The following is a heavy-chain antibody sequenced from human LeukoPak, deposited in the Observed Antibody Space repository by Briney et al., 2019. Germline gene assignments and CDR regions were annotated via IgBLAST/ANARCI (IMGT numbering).Heavy chain of an antibody. CDR2: INPSGGST. CDR1: GYTFTSYY. D-gene: IGHD2-8*01. Sequence: ASVKVSSKASGYTFTSYYMHWVRQAPGQGLEWMGIINPSGGSTSYAQKFQGRVTMTRDTSTSTVYMELSSLRSEDTAVYYCARDSNEWNWFDPWGQGTLVTVSS. V-gene: IGHV1-46*01. CDR3: ARDSNEWNWFDP. J-gene: IGHJ5*02.